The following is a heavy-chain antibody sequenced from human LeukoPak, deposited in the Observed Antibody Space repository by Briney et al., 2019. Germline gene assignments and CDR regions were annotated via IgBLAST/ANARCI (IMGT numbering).Heavy chain of an antibody. V-gene: IGHV3-23*01. J-gene: IGHJ4*02. CDR2: ISGSGGST. D-gene: IGHD1-1*01. CDR1: GFTFSSYA. CDR3: TSGLSVRRSNNTPVDY. Sequence: GGSLRLSCAASGFTFSSYAMSWVRQAPGKGLEWVSAISGSGGSTYYADSVKGRFTISRDNPKNTLYLQMNSLKTEDTAVYYCTSGLSVRRSNNTPVDYWGQGTLVTVSS.